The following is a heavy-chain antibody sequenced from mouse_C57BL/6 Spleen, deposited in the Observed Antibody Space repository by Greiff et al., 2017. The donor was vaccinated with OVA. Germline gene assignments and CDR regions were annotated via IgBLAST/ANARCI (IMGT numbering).Heavy chain of an antibody. CDR3: ARSGLLYDGYYVLYYFDY. CDR2: INPNYGTT. D-gene: IGHD2-3*01. J-gene: IGHJ2*01. Sequence: EVQLVESGPELVKPGASVKISCKASGYSFTDYNMNWVKQSNGKSLEWIGVINPNYGTTSYNQKFKGKATLTVDQSSSTAYMQLNSLTSEDSAVYYCARSGLLYDGYYVLYYFDYWGQGTTLTVSS. V-gene: IGHV1-39*01. CDR1: GYSFTDYN.